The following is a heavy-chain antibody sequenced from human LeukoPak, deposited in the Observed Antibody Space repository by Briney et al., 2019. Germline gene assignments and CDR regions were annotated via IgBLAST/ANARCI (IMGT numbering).Heavy chain of an antibody. Sequence: SVKVSCKASGFTFTGSAVQWVRQARGQRLEWIGWIVVGSGNTNYAQKFQERVTITRDMSTSTAYMELSSLRSEDTAVYYCGLTIFGVPGEDVWGQGTTVTVSS. J-gene: IGHJ6*02. D-gene: IGHD3-3*01. CDR1: GFTFTGSA. V-gene: IGHV1-58*01. CDR2: IVVGSGNT. CDR3: GLTIFGVPGEDV.